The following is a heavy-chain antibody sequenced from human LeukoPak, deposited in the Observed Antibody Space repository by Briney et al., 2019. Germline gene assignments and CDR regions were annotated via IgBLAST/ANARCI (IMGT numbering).Heavy chain of an antibody. CDR1: GGSFSGYY. J-gene: IGHJ5*02. V-gene: IGHV4-34*01. CDR2: INHSGST. CDR3: ARATMVRGDNWFDP. Sequence: SSETLSLTCAVYGGSFSGYYWSWIRQPPGKGLEWIGEINHSGSTNYNPSLKSRVTISVDTSKNQFSLKLSSVTAADTAVYYCARATMVRGDNWFDPWGQGTLVTVSS. D-gene: IGHD3-10*01.